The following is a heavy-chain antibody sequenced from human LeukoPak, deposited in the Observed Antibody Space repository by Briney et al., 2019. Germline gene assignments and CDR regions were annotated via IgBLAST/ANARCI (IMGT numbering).Heavy chain of an antibody. V-gene: IGHV4-39*01. CDR2: IYYSGST. CDR3: ARLSYGDAFDY. Sequence: PSETLSLTCTVSGGSISSSSYYWGWIRQPPGKGLEWIGSIYYSGSTYYNPSLKSRVTISVDTSKNQFSLKLSSVTAADTAVYYCARLSYGDAFDYWGQGTLVTVSS. J-gene: IGHJ4*02. D-gene: IGHD4-17*01. CDR1: GGSISSSSYY.